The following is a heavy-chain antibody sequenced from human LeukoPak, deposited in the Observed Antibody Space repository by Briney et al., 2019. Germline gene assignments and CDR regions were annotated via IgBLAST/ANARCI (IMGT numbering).Heavy chain of an antibody. Sequence: PETLSLTCTVSGGSISSGSSCWGWIRQPPGKGLEWIGCIYYSGSNYYNPSLKSRVTMSVDTSKNQYSLKLTPVTATDTAVYYCGREIRTEHLVPRFDSWGQGTLVTVSS. CDR1: GGSISSGSSC. D-gene: IGHD6-13*01. V-gene: IGHV4-39*07. CDR2: IYYSGSN. CDR3: GREIRTEHLVPRFDS. J-gene: IGHJ4*02.